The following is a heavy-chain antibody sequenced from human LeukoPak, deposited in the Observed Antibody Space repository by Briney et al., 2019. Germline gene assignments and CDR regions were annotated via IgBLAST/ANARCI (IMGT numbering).Heavy chain of an antibody. V-gene: IGHV6-1*01. CDR2: TYCRSKWYN. J-gene: IGHJ4*02. D-gene: IGHD3-22*01. CDR1: GDSVSNNRAT. CDR3: AREYNYDSSGYCQFDY. Sequence: SQTLSLTCAISGDSVSNNRATWNWIRQSPSRGLEWLGRTYCRSKWYNEYAVSVESRITINPDTSKNQFSLQLNSVTPEDTAVYYCAREYNYDSSGYCQFDYWGQGTLVTVSS.